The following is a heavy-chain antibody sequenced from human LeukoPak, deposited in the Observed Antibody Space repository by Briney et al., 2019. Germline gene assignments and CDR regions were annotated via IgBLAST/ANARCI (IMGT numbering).Heavy chain of an antibody. D-gene: IGHD3-22*01. CDR3: ATGSGYYYDH. V-gene: IGHV3-30*12. CDR2: VHHDGSER. J-gene: IGHJ4*02. Sequence: GRSLRLSCAASGSTFSNYYMHWVRQAPGKGLEWVAVVHHDGSERYYADSVKGRFTISRDNSKNTLYVQMDSLRVEDTTVYYCATGSGYYYDHWGQGTLVTVSS. CDR1: GSTFSNYY.